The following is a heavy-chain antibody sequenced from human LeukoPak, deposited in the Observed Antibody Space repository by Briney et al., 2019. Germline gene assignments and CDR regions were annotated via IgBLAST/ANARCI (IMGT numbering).Heavy chain of an antibody. J-gene: IGHJ4*02. CDR3: ARMGGCSSTSCQPRGVFDY. CDR2: IKQDGSEK. V-gene: IGHV3-7*01. CDR1: GFTPSSYW. Sequence: PGGSLRLSCAASGFTPSSYWTSWVRQAPGKGLEWVANIKQDGSEKYYVDSVKGRFTTSRDNAKNSLYLQMNSLRAEDTAVYYCARMGGCSSTSCQPRGVFDYWGQGTLVTVSS. D-gene: IGHD2-2*01.